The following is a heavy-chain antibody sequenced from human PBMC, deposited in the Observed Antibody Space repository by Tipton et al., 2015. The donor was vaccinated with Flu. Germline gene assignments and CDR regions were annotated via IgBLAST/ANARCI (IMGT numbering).Heavy chain of an antibody. D-gene: IGHD7-27*01. J-gene: IGHJ4*02. V-gene: IGHV4-34*01. CDR3: ATKFANWGVWEPRDY. Sequence: TLSFTCAVYGRSFSGYYWSWIRQPPGKGLEWIGEINHSGRTNYNPSLKSRVTISADTSKNQFFLTLNSVTAADTAVYYCATKFANWGVWEPRDYWGQGTLVTVSS. CDR2: INHSGRT. CDR1: GRSFSGYY.